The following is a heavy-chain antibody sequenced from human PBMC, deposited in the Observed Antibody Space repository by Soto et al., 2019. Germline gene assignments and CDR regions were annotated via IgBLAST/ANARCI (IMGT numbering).Heavy chain of an antibody. CDR1: GYTFTSYG. Sequence: QVQLVQSGAEVKKPGASVKVSCKASGYTFTSYGISWVRQAPGQGLEWMGWISAYNGNTNYAQKLQGRVTMTTDTSTSTAYMELRGLRSDDTAVYYCARDSVTMVRGVIINLTRSPYYYYGMDVWGQGTTVTVSS. CDR3: ARDSVTMVRGVIINLTRSPYYYYGMDV. V-gene: IGHV1-18*01. J-gene: IGHJ6*02. D-gene: IGHD3-10*01. CDR2: ISAYNGNT.